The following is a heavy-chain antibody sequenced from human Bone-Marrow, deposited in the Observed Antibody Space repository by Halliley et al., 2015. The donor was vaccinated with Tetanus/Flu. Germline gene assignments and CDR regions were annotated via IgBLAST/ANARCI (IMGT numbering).Heavy chain of an antibody. CDR3: ARPPLDTSPRSWFDP. Sequence: SLRLSCAASGFTFSSYWMHWVRQAPGKGLLWVSHINGDGSSTPYADSVKGRFTISRDNAKSTLYLQMNSLRAEDTAVFYCARPPLDTSPRSWFDPWGQGTLVTVSS. CDR2: INGDGSST. CDR1: GFTFSSYW. V-gene: IGHV3-74*01. J-gene: IGHJ5*02. D-gene: IGHD5-18*01.